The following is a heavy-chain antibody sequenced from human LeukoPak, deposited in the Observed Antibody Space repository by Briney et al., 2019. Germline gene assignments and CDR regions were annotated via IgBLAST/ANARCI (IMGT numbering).Heavy chain of an antibody. V-gene: IGHV3-48*01. CDR2: ISSSSSTI. J-gene: IGHJ4*02. CDR1: GFTFSSYS. Sequence: GGSLRLSCAASGFTFSSYSMNWVRQAPGKGLEWVSYISSSSSTIYYADSVKGRFTISRDNAKNSLYLQMNSLRAEDTAVYYCAKDPAMAYWGQGTLVTVSS. CDR3: AKDPAMAY. D-gene: IGHD5-18*01.